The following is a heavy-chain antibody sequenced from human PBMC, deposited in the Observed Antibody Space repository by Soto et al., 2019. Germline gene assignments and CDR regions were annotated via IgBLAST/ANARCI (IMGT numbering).Heavy chain of an antibody. CDR2: IDPSDSYT. J-gene: IGHJ4*02. CDR3: SGYYYDSSGYYYPGY. V-gene: IGHV5-10-1*01. Sequence: GESLKISCKGSGYSFTSYWISWVRQMPGKGLEWMGRIDPSDSYTNYSPSFQGHVTISADKSISTAYLQWSSLKASDTAMYYCSGYYYDSSGYYYPGYWGQGTLVTV. CDR1: GYSFTSYW. D-gene: IGHD3-22*01.